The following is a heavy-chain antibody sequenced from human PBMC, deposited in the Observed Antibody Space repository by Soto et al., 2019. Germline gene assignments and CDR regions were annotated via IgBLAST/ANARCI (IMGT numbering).Heavy chain of an antibody. V-gene: IGHV1-69*02. CDR2: IIPILGIA. CDR3: ARPRPPVSYCSGGSCYPYDAFDI. D-gene: IGHD2-15*01. Sequence: SVKVSCKASGGTFSSYTISWVRQAPGQGLEWMGRIIPILGIANYAQKFQGRVTITADNSTSTAYMELSSLRSEDTAVYYGARPRPPVSYCSGGSCYPYDAFDICGQGPMVTVSS. CDR1: GGTFSSYT. J-gene: IGHJ3*02.